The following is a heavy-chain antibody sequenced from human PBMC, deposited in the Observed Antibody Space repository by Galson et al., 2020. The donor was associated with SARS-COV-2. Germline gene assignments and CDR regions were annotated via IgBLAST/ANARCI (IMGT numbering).Heavy chain of an antibody. J-gene: IGHJ2*01. Sequence: LSLTCAASGFTFSSSGMHWVRQAPGKGLEWVAVIWYDGSNKYYADSVKGRFTISRDNSKNTLYLQMNSLRAEDTAVYYCARDPAVADDWYFDLWGRGTLVTVSS. CDR1: GFTFSSSG. CDR3: ARDPAVADDWYFDL. D-gene: IGHD6-19*01. V-gene: IGHV3-33*01. CDR2: IWYDGSNK.